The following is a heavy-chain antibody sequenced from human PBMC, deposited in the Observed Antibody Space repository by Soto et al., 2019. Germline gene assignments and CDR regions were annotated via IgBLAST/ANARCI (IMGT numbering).Heavy chain of an antibody. V-gene: IGHV4-59*01. D-gene: IGHD5-12*01. Sequence: PSETLSLTCTVSADSISSYYWSWIRQPPGKGLEWIGYIYYSGSTNYNPSLKSRVTISIDTSKNQFSLKLSSVTAADTAVYYCAVRRDGYNYGFDYWGQGTLVTVSS. CDR2: IYYSGST. J-gene: IGHJ4*02. CDR1: ADSISSYY. CDR3: AVRRDGYNYGFDY.